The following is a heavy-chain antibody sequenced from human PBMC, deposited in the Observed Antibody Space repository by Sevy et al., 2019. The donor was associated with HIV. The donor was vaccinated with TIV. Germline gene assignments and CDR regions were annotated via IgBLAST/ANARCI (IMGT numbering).Heavy chain of an antibody. Sequence: SETLSLTCTVSGGSISSGNYYWSWIRQPPGKGLEWIWYFYYSGSTYYNPSLKSRLTISVDTSKNQFSLKLSSVTAADTAVYYCAKARGGATNDAFDIWGQGTMVTVSS. CDR2: FYYSGST. V-gene: IGHV4-30-4*08. CDR1: GGSISSGNYY. CDR3: AKARGGATNDAFDI. J-gene: IGHJ3*02. D-gene: IGHD1-26*01.